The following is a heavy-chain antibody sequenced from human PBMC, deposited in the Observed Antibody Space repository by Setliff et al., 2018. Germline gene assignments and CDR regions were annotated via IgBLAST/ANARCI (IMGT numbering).Heavy chain of an antibody. V-gene: IGHV4-59*01. J-gene: IGHJ5*02. CDR3: ARAAKYDSSSYYGLWLDP. D-gene: IGHD3-22*01. Sequence: SETLSLTCTVSGGSISSSYWSWIRQPPGKGLEWIGYIYSSGSTNYNPSLKSRVTISADTSKNQFSLKLSSVTAADTAVYYCARAAKYDSSSYYGLWLDPWGQGTLVTVSS. CDR1: GGSISSSY. CDR2: IYSSGST.